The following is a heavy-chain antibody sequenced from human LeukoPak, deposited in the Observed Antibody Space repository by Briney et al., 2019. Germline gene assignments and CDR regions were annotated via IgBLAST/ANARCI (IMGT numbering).Heavy chain of an antibody. CDR2: IRYDGSNE. D-gene: IGHD2-2*01. J-gene: IGHJ4*02. CDR1: GFTFSYYG. V-gene: IGHV3-30*02. CDR3: AKIEGKYQLANIPDS. Sequence: PGGSLRLSCVASGFTFSYYGMHWVRQAPGKGLEWVAFIRYDGSNEYYAESVKGRFTISRDNSKNTLYLQMNSLRVEDTAAYYCAKIEGKYQLANIPDSSGQGTLVPVSS.